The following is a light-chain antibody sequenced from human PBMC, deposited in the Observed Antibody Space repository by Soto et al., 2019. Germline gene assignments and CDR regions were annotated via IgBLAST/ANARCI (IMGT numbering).Light chain of an antibody. V-gene: IGLV2-14*01. CDR1: SSDVGGYNY. CDR3: SSYTSSSTEV. CDR2: DVS. J-gene: IGLJ3*02. Sequence: QSALTQPASVSGIPGQSITISCSGTSSDVGGYNYVSWYQQHPGKAPKLMIYDVSNRPSGVSNRFSGSKSGNTASLTISGLQAEDEADYYCSSYTSSSTEVFGGGTKLTVL.